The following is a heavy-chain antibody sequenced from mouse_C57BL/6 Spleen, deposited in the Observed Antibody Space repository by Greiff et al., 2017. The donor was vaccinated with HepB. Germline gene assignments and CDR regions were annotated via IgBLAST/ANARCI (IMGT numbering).Heavy chain of an antibody. D-gene: IGHD2-2*01. CDR1: GFNIKDDY. Sequence: VQLKQSGAELVRPGASVKLSCTASGFNIKDDYMHWVKQRPEQGLEWIGWIDPENGDTEYASKFQGKATITADTSSNTAYLQLSSLTSEDTAVYYCTGYDEGDYWGQGTTLTVSS. CDR2: IDPENGDT. J-gene: IGHJ2*01. CDR3: TGYDEGDY. V-gene: IGHV14-4*01.